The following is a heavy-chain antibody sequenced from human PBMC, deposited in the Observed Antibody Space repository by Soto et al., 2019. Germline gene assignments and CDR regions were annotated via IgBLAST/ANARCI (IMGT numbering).Heavy chain of an antibody. CDR3: ARLGKYHQSLDP. CDR1: GGSFSPHY. D-gene: IGHD2-2*01. CDR2: IYYAGST. J-gene: IGHJ5*02. V-gene: IGHV4-59*08. Sequence: SETLSLTCTVPGGSFSPHYWSWIRQPPGKGLEWVGYIYYAGSTSYNPSLRGRVTISLETSKSQFSLRLSSVTAADTAVYYCARLGKYHQSLDPWGPGNLVTVSS.